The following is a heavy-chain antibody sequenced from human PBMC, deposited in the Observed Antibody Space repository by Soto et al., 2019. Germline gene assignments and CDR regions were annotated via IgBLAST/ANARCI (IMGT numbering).Heavy chain of an antibody. D-gene: IGHD6-13*01. CDR1: EFTFSSYA. V-gene: IGHV3-23*01. CDR2: ISGSGDRT. J-gene: IGHJ4*02. Sequence: PGGSLRLSCAASEFTFSSYAMSWVRRAPGKGLEWVSAISGSGDRTYYADSVKGRFTISRDTSKNTLSLQMNSLRAEDTALYYCAKSFSSNWYDYFNYWGQGTLVTVSS. CDR3: AKSFSSNWYDYFNY.